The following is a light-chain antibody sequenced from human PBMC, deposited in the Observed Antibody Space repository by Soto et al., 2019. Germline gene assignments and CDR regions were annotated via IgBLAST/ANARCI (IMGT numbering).Light chain of an antibody. J-gene: IGKJ2*01. CDR1: QIIGSS. CDR3: QQYYSYPYT. CDR2: DAS. V-gene: IGKV1-5*01. Sequence: DIQMTQSPSTLSASVGDRVTITCRASQIIGSSLAWYQQKPGKAPKLLIYDASTLQSGVPSRFSGSESGTEFTLPISRLQPDDSATYYCQQYYSYPYTFGQGTKLEIK.